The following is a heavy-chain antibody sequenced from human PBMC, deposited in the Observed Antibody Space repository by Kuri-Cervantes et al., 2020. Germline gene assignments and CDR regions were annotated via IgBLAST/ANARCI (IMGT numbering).Heavy chain of an antibody. V-gene: IGHV4-30-2*01. J-gene: IGHJ4*02. CDR2: IYHSGTT. CDR1: GGSISSGAYS. D-gene: IGHD1-26*01. CDR3: AAESVYSGSRAAVD. Sequence: LRLSCAVSGGSISSGAYSWSWIRQPPGKGLEWIGYIYHSGTTYYNPSLKSRVTISIDRSQNQFSLKLSSVTAADTAVYYCAAESVYSGSRAAVDWGQGTLVTVSS.